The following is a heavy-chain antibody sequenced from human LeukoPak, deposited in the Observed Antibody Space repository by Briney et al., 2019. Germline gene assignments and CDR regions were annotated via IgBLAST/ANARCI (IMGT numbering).Heavy chain of an antibody. D-gene: IGHD3-22*01. J-gene: IGHJ3*02. V-gene: IGHV1-2*02. CDR1: GYTFTGYY. CDR2: ISPNSGGT. Sequence: ASVKVSCKASGYTFTGYYMHWVRQAPGQGLEWMGWISPNSGGTNYAQKFQGRVTMTRDTSISTAYMELSRLRSDDTAVYYCARERSPNYYDSSLYAFDIWGQGTMVTVSS. CDR3: ARERSPNYYDSSLYAFDI.